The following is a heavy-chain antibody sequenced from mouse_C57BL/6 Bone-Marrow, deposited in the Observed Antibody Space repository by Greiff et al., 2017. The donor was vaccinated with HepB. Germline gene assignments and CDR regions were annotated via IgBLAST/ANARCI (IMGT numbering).Heavy chain of an antibody. J-gene: IGHJ4*01. D-gene: IGHD1-1*01. V-gene: IGHV1-74*01. Sequence: QVQLKQPGAELVKPGASVKVSCKASGYTFTSYWMHWVKQRPGQGLEWIGRIHPSDSDTNYNQKFKGKATLTADKSSSTVYMELSRLTSEDSAVYFCARHGYYGRAMDYWGQGTSVTVSS. CDR1: GYTFTSYW. CDR2: IHPSDSDT. CDR3: ARHGYYGRAMDY.